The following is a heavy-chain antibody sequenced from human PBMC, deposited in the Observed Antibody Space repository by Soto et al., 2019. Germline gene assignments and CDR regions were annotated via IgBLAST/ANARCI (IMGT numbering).Heavy chain of an antibody. CDR1: GYTFISHY. D-gene: IGHD3-10*01. V-gene: IGHV1-46*01. J-gene: IGHJ5*02. Sequence: QVQLVQSGAEVRKPGAPMKLSCQASGYTFISHYIHWLRQAPGQGLEWMGLLNPRGGGTTYAQKFQDRVTMTRDTSTSTLYMELSSLTSEDTAVYYCARSSLAGRAIYWFDPWGQGTLVTVSS. CDR3: ARSSLAGRAIYWFDP. CDR2: LNPRGGGT.